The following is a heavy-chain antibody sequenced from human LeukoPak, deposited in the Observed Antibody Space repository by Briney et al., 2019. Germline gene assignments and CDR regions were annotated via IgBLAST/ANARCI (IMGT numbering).Heavy chain of an antibody. CDR1: GGTFSSYA. V-gene: IGHV1-69*05. CDR3: ARLYYDILTEGNNWFDP. Sequence: ASVKVSCKASGGTFSSYAISWVRQAPGQGLEWMGGIIPIFGTANYAQKFQGRVTITTGESTSTAYMELSSLRSEDTAVYYCARLYYDILTEGNNWFDPWGQGTLVTVSS. CDR2: IIPIFGTA. D-gene: IGHD3-9*01. J-gene: IGHJ5*02.